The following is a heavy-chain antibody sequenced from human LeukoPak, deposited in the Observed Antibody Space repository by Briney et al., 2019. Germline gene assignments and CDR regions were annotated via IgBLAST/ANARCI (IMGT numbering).Heavy chain of an antibody. V-gene: IGHV3-21*01. CDR2: ISSSSSYI. CDR3: ARQSQSTGDPPDY. J-gene: IGHJ4*02. CDR1: GFTFSSYS. Sequence: PGGSLRLSCAASGFTFSSYSMNWVRQAPGKGLEWVSSISSSSSYIYYADSVKGRFTISRDNAKNSLYLQMNSLRVEDTALYYCARQSQSTGDPPDYWGQGTLVTVSS.